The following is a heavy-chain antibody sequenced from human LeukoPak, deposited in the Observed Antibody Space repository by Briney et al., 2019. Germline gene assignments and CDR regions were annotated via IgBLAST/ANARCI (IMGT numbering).Heavy chain of an antibody. CDR1: GFTFSDYY. D-gene: IGHD6-13*01. CDR2: ISSSGSTI. J-gene: IGHJ5*02. V-gene: IGHV3-11*04. CDR3: ARGYSSSWYNWLDP. Sequence: PGGSLRLSCAASGFTFSDYYMSWIRQAPGKGLEWVSYISSSGSTIYYADSVKGRFTISRDNAKNSLYLQMSSLRAEDAAVYYCARGYSSSWYNWLDPWGQGTLVTVSS.